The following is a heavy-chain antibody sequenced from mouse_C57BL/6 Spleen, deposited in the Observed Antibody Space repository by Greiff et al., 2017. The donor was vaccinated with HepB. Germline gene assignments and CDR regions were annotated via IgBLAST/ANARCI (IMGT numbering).Heavy chain of an antibody. CDR1: GYTFTSYW. CDR2: IYPGSGST. Sequence: QVQLKQPGAELVKPGASVKMSCKASGYTFTSYWITWVKQRPGQGLEWIGDIYPGSGSTNYNEKFKSKATLTVDTSSSTAYMQLSSLTSEDSAVYYCARDGYYVPSLDYWGQGTTLTVSS. D-gene: IGHD2-3*01. J-gene: IGHJ2*01. V-gene: IGHV1-55*01. CDR3: ARDGYYVPSLDY.